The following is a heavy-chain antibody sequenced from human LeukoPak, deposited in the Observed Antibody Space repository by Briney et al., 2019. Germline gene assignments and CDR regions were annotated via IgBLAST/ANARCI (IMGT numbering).Heavy chain of an antibody. CDR1: GYSFTDHF. CDR3: ARDHNWGPDY. Sequence: ASVKVFCKASGYSFTDHFLHWLRQAPGQGLEWMGWIHPNSGDTNYAQRFQGRVSLTRDTSISTAYMELSSLRSDDTAVYYCARDHNWGPDYWGQGTLVSVSS. V-gene: IGHV1-2*02. CDR2: IHPNSGDT. D-gene: IGHD7-27*01. J-gene: IGHJ4*02.